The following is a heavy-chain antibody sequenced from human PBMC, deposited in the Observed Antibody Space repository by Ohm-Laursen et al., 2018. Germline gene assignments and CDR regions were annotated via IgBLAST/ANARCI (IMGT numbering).Heavy chain of an antibody. CDR1: GFSLSTYKVG. D-gene: IGHD1-1*01. J-gene: IGHJ3*02. V-gene: IGHV2-5*05. CDR3: AHRQTSTFDM. CDR2: IYWDDDK. Sequence: ATQTLTLTRTFSGFSLSTYKVGVGWIRQPPGKALEWLALIYWDDDKRYGPSLKSRLTITKDTSKSQVVLTMTRMDPVDTATYYCAHRQTSTFDMWGQGTMVTVSS.